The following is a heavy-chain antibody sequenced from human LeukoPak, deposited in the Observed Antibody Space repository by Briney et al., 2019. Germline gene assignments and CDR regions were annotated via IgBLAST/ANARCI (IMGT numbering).Heavy chain of an antibody. V-gene: IGHV4-59*12. CDR3: VLLNSIVVVPAAIPRDY. CDR2: IYYSGST. CDR1: GGSISSYY. Sequence: PSETLSLTCTVSGGSISSYYWSWIRQPPGKGLEWIGYIYYSGSTNYNPSLKSRVTISVDTSKNQFSLKLSSVTAADTAVYYCVLLNSIVVVPAAIPRDYWGQGTLVTVSS. J-gene: IGHJ4*02. D-gene: IGHD2-2*02.